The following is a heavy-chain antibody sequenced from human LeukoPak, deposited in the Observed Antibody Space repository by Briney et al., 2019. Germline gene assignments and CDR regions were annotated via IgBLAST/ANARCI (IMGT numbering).Heavy chain of an antibody. Sequence: GGSLRLPCAASGFTFSSYAMSWVRQAPGKGLEWVSVLYSSGYSKYADSVKGRFSISRDNSENTLSLQMNSLRAEDTAVYYCAAKGNGYTGIYVFAHWGRGTLVTVSS. CDR2: LYSSGYS. D-gene: IGHD5-12*01. CDR1: GFTFSSYA. CDR3: AAKGNGYTGIYVFAH. J-gene: IGHJ4*02. V-gene: IGHV3-23*05.